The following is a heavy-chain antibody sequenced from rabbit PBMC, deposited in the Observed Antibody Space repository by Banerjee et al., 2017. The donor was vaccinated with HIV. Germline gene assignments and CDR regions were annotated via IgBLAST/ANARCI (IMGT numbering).Heavy chain of an antibody. V-gene: IGHV1S7*01. Sequence: QLTETGGGLVQPGGSLTLSCKASGIDFTKYYITWVRQAPGKGLEWIGIIYAAKGSTDYASWVNGRFTISSDNAQNTLDLQMNSLTAADTATYFCMRASDGYRNVLWGQGTLVTVS. CDR1: GIDFTKYY. J-gene: IGHJ3*01. D-gene: IGHD6-1*01. CDR3: MRASDGYRNVL. CDR2: IYAAKGST.